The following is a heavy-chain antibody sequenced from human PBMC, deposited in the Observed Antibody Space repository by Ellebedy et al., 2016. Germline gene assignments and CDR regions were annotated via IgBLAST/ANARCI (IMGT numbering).Heavy chain of an antibody. CDR2: ISSSGTTM. Sequence: GESLKISCAASGFIFTDYYMGWIRQAPGKGLEWVSYISSSGTTMYYADIVKGRFTISRDNAQNSLSLQMDSLRVEDTAVYYCARGLVWGQGIRVTVSS. J-gene: IGHJ4*02. V-gene: IGHV3-11*01. D-gene: IGHD6-6*01. CDR1: GFIFTDYY. CDR3: ARGLV.